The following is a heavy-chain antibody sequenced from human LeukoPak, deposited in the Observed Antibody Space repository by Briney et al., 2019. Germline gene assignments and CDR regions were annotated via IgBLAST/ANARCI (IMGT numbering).Heavy chain of an antibody. CDR3: ARIPYYDFWSGYYEFDY. CDR1: GYTFTSYD. CDR2: ISAYNGNT. V-gene: IGHV1-18*01. D-gene: IGHD3-3*01. Sequence: ASVKVSCKASGYTFTSYDINWVRQATGQGLEWMGWISAYNGNTNYAQKLQGRVTMTTDTSTSTAYMELRSLRSDDTAVYYCARIPYYDFWSGYYEFDYWDQGTLVTVSS. J-gene: IGHJ4*02.